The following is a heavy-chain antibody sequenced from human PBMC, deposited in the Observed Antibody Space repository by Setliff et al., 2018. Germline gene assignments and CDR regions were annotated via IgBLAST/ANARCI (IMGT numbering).Heavy chain of an antibody. Sequence: GASVKVSCKASGYTFTSYAMHWVRQAPGQRLEWMGWINAGNGNTKYSQKFQGRVTITRDTSASTAYMELSSLRFEDTAVYYCASIIAAAGFGAFDIWGQGTMVTVSS. CDR1: GYTFTSYA. V-gene: IGHV1-3*01. D-gene: IGHD6-13*01. J-gene: IGHJ3*02. CDR3: ASIIAAAGFGAFDI. CDR2: INAGNGNT.